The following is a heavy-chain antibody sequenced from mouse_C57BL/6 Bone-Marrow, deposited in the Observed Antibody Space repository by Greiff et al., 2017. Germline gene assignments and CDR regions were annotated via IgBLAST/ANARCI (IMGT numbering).Heavy chain of an antibody. Sequence: VQLQQSGAELARPGASVRLSCKASGYTFTSYGISWVKQRTGQGLEWIGEIYPRSGNTYYNEKFKGKATLTADKSSSTAYMELRSLTSEDSAVYFCARPPHYGNYPWFAYWGQGTLVTVSA. D-gene: IGHD2-1*01. CDR1: GYTFTSYG. CDR2: IYPRSGNT. J-gene: IGHJ3*01. CDR3: ARPPHYGNYPWFAY. V-gene: IGHV1-81*01.